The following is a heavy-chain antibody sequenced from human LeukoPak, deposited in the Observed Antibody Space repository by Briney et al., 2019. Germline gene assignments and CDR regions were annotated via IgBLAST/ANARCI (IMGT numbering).Heavy chain of an antibody. CDR3: ARGTRWYHDY. Sequence: ASMKVSCKASGSTFTGYYVHWVRQAPGQGLEWMGWISPSSGGTNYAQKFQGRVTMTRDTSISTVYMELSRLRSDDTAVYYCARGTRWYHDYWGQGTLVTVSS. CDR1: GSTFTGYY. CDR2: ISPSSGGT. D-gene: IGHD4-23*01. V-gene: IGHV1-2*02. J-gene: IGHJ4*02.